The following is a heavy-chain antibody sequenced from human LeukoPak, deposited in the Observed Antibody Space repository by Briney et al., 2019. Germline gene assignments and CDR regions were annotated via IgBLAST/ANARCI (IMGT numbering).Heavy chain of an antibody. CDR3: ARVRGYCSSTICYRYYFDS. D-gene: IGHD2-2*01. CDR1: GYSISSGYY. J-gene: IGHJ4*02. CDR2: IYHSGST. Sequence: PSDTLSLTCAVSGYSISSGYYWGSIRQPPGKGLEWIGTIYHSGSTYYNPSLKSRVTISVDTSKNQFSLKLTSVTAADTAVYYCARVRGYCSSTICYRYYFDSWGQGTLVTVSS. V-gene: IGHV4-38-2*01.